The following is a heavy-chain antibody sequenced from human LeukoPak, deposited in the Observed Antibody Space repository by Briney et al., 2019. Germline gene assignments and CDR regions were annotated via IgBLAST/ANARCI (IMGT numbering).Heavy chain of an antibody. J-gene: IGHJ6*02. D-gene: IGHD3-16*01. CDR2: ISSSSSYI. CDR1: GFTFSSYS. CDR3: ARVRGSHYGMDV. V-gene: IGHV3-21*01. Sequence: PGGSLRLSCAASGFTFSSYSKNWVRQAPGKGLEWVSSISSSSSYIYYADSVKGRFTISRDNAKNSLYLQMNSLRAEDTAVYYCARVRGSHYGMDVWGQGTTVTVSS.